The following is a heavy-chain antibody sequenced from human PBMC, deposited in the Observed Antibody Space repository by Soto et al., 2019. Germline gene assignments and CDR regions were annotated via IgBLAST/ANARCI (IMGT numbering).Heavy chain of an antibody. V-gene: IGHV4-4*02. CDR3: ARDLGTGTDY. D-gene: IGHD1-1*01. J-gene: IGHJ4*02. CDR2: IYHSGAT. Sequence: QVPLQESGPGLVKPSGTLSLTCAVSGDSITNSNWWSWVRQAPGKGLEWIGEIYHSGATSYNPSLKSRATISVDPTNNHFSLKLTSVTAADTAVDFCARDLGTGTDYWGQGTLVTVAS. CDR1: GDSITNSNW.